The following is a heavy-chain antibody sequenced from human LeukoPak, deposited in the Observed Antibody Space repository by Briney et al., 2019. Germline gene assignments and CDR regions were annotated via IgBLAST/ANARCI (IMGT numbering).Heavy chain of an antibody. CDR3: ARTYCGTNACPFDH. D-gene: IGHD2-21*01. J-gene: IGHJ4*02. CDR1: GGSISTYY. V-gene: IGHV4-59*08. Sequence: SGTLSLTCTVSGGSISTYYWSWIRQPPGKGLECLGFVFHTGTTNYNPSLQSRVTISVDTSKNQFSLKLSSVTAADTAMYYCARTYCGTNACPFDHWGQGNLVTVSS. CDR2: VFHTGTT.